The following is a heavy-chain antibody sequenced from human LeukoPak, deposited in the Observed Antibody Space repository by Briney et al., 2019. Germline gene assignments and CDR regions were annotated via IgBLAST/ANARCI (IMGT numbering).Heavy chain of an antibody. CDR3: ARDLGDIVVVPAAIHQNYYYSMDV. Sequence: GGSLRLSCAASGFTFSSYGMHWVRQAPGKGLEWVAVIWYDGSNKYYADSVKGRFTISRDNSKNTLYLQMNSLRAEDTAVYYCARDLGDIVVVPAAIHQNYYYSMDVWGQGTTVTVSS. CDR1: GFTFSSYG. V-gene: IGHV3-33*01. D-gene: IGHD2-2*01. CDR2: IWYDGSNK. J-gene: IGHJ6*02.